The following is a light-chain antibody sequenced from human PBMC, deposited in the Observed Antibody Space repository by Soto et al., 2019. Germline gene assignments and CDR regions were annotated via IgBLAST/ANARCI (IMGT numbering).Light chain of an antibody. CDR1: SSNVGGYNY. Sequence: QSVLTQPRSVSGSPGQSVTISCTGTSSNVGGYNYVSWFQQHPGKVPKLLIYDVTKRPSGVPDRFSGSKSGNTASLTISGLQDEDEADYSCCSYEGTYTPYDFGTGTKVT. CDR3: CSYEGTYTPYD. CDR2: DVT. J-gene: IGLJ1*01. V-gene: IGLV2-11*01.